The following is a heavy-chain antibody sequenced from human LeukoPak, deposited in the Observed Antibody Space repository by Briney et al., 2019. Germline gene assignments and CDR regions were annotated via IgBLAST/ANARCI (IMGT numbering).Heavy chain of an antibody. V-gene: IGHV1-69*05. CDR1: GGTFSSYA. J-gene: IGHJ4*02. CDR2: IIPIFGTA. CDR3: ARVAAAGAFDY. D-gene: IGHD6-13*01. Sequence: GASVKVSCKASGGTFSSYAISWVRQAPGQGLEWMGRIIPIFGTANYAQKFQGRVTITTDESTSTAYMGLSSLRSEDTAVYYCARVAAAGAFDYWGQGTLVTVSS.